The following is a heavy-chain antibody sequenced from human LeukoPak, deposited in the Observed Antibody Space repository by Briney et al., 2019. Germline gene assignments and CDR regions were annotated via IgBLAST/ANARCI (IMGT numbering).Heavy chain of an antibody. D-gene: IGHD3-16*01. J-gene: IGHJ4*02. Sequence: GGSLRLSCAASGFTFRSYSMTWFGRAPGKGLKWVSSISSSSSYIYYADSVKGRFTISRDNAKNSLYLQMNSLRAEDTAVYYCAIDYVWGSYSYWGQGTLVTVSS. CDR2: ISSSSSYI. V-gene: IGHV3-21*01. CDR1: GFTFRSYS. CDR3: AIDYVWGSYSY.